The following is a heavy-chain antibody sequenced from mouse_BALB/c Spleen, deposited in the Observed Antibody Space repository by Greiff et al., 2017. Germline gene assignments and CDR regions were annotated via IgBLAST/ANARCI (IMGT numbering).Heavy chain of an antibody. Sequence: QVQLQQSGAELARPGASVKLSCKASGYTFTSYWMQWVKQRPGQGLEWIGAIYPGDGDTRYTQKFKGKATLTADKSSSTAYMQLSSLASEDSAVYYCARSHLLWYDYWGQGTTLTVSS. CDR1: GYTFTSYW. CDR3: ARSHLLWYDY. CDR2: IYPGDGDT. V-gene: IGHV1-87*01. D-gene: IGHD2-10*01. J-gene: IGHJ2*01.